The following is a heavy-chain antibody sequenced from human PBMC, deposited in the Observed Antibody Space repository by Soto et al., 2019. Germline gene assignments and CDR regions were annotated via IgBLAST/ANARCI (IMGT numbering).Heavy chain of an antibody. CDR2: IYSGGTT. CDR1: GFTVSSNY. Sequence: GSLRLSCTASGFTVSSNYMSWVRQAPGKGLEWVSVIYSGGTTYYADSVKGRFTISRDNSKNTMYLQMNSLRAEDKAVYYCAREGSASGAYYYFVMDVWRHATTVTVSS. V-gene: IGHV3-66*01. J-gene: IGHJ6*02. CDR3: AREGSASGAYYYFVMDV. D-gene: IGHD3-10*01.